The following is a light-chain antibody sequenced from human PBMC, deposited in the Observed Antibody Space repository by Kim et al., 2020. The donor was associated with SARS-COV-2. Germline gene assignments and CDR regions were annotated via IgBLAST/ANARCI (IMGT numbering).Light chain of an antibody. J-gene: IGLJ2*01. CDR1: SSNLGAGYD. CDR2: GNS. CDR3: QSFGGSLSGVV. V-gene: IGLV1-40*01. Sequence: GVTISCTGSSSNLGAGYDVHWYQQLPGTAPKLLIYGNSNRPSGVPDRFSGSKSGTSASLAITGLQAEDEAVYHCQSFGGSLSGVVFGGGTQLTVL.